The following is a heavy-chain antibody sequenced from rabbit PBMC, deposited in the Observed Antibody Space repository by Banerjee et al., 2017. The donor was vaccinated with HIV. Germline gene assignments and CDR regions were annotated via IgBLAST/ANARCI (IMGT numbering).Heavy chain of an antibody. CDR3: ARDGSSYYTYGMDL. Sequence: QSLEESGGDLVQPGASLTLTCTASGFTLSNYWMCWVRQAPGKGLEWIACIYTGYSSNTYYANWAKGRFTISKTSSTTVTLQMTSLTAADTATYFCARDGSSYYTYGMDLWGQGTLVTVS. V-gene: IGHV1S40*01. D-gene: IGHD8-1*01. J-gene: IGHJ6*01. CDR1: GFTLSNYW. CDR2: IYTGYSSNT.